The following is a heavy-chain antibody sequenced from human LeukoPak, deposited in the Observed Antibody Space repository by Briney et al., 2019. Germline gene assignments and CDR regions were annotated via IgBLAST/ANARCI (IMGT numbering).Heavy chain of an antibody. CDR3: PRGSYSSSP. D-gene: IGHD6-6*01. CDR1: GFTFSSYA. CDR2: ISGSGFT. V-gene: IGHV3-23*01. J-gene: IGHJ4*02. Sequence: GGSLRLSCAASGFTFSSYAMSWVRQAPGRGLEWVSAISGSGFTYYADSVKGRFTISRDNSKNTLYLQMNSLRAEDTAVYYCPRGSYSSSPWGRGTLVTVSS.